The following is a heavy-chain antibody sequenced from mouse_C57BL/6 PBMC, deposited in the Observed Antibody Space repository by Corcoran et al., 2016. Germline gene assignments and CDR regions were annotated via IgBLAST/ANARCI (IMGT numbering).Heavy chain of an antibody. CDR2: IYPGSGNT. D-gene: IGHD1-1*01. J-gene: IGHJ2*01. CDR3: ARQYGRSVDY. V-gene: IGHV1-76*01. CDR1: GYTFTDYS. Sequence: QVQLKRSGAELVWPVASLKLSCKASGYTFTDYSINCVKQRPGQGLEWIARIYPGSGNTYYNEKFKGKATLTAEKSSSTAYMQLSSLTSEDSAVDFWARQYGRSVDYWGQGTTLTVSS.